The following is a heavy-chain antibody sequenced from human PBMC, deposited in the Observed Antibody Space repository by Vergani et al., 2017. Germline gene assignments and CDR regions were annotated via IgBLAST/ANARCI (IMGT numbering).Heavy chain of an antibody. CDR3: VRVLHTSYILGAVDI. V-gene: IGHV4-61*02. D-gene: IGHD2-21*01. Sequence: QVQLQESGPGLVKPSQTLSLTCTVSGASMSSVGYYWTWIRQPAGEGLEWIGLIDVKGNSNFSPSLESRVTMSADASRGRFSLNLRSVTTSDTAVYYCVRVLHTSYILGAVDIWGQGIKVTVSS. CDR1: GASMSSVGYY. CDR2: IDVKGNS. J-gene: IGHJ3*02.